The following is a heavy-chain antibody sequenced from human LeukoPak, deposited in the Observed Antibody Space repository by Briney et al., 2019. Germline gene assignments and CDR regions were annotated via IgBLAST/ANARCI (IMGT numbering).Heavy chain of an antibody. V-gene: IGHV1-69*01. Sequence: GASVKVSCKASGGTFSSYAISWVRQAPGQGLEWMGGITPIFGTANYAQKFQGRVTITADESTSTAYMELSSLRSEDTAVYYCARDLGAAAGAPYYYYYMDVWGKGTTVTVSS. CDR2: ITPIFGTA. J-gene: IGHJ6*03. CDR1: GGTFSSYA. D-gene: IGHD6-13*01. CDR3: ARDLGAAAGAPYYYYYMDV.